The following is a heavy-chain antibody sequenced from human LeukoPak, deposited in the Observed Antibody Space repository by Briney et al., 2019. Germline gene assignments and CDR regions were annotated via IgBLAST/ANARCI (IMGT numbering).Heavy chain of an antibody. Sequence: SETLSLTCTVSGGSISRYYWSWIRQPPAKGLEWIGYIYDSRGTLYNSSLKSRVTMSIDTSNNQFSLRLNSVTAADTAVYYCARHADIGLIRDRFDTWGQGTPVTVSS. D-gene: IGHD2-15*01. CDR1: GGSISRYY. J-gene: IGHJ5*02. CDR3: ARHADIGLIRDRFDT. CDR2: IYDSRGT. V-gene: IGHV4-59*08.